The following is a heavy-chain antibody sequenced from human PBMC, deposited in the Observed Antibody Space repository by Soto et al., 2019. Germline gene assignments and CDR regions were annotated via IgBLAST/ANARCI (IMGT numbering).Heavy chain of an antibody. CDR1: GYTFATST. D-gene: IGHD5-18*01. CDR3: ARRNSQLYLVDY. V-gene: IGHV1-3*01. Sequence: QVQLVQSGAEVRKPGASVKVSCKTSGYTFATSTIHWVRQAPGQTLEWMGWINAGNGITKYSQSFQGRVTMTRDTSASTAYMELSSLRSEDTAVYYCARRNSQLYLVDYWGQGTLVTVSS. J-gene: IGHJ4*02. CDR2: INAGNGIT.